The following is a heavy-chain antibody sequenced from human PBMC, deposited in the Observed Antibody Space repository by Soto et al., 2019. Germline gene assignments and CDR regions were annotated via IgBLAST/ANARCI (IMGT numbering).Heavy chain of an antibody. Sequence: GGSLRLSCAASGFIFSGDAMNWVRQAPGKGLEWVSSISTTSTYIYYADSVKGRFTISRDNANNSPHLQMDSLRAEDTAVYYCVRDYVMDVWGQGTTVTVSS. CDR3: VRDYVMDV. D-gene: IGHD3-10*02. CDR2: ISTTSTYI. CDR1: GFIFSGDA. J-gene: IGHJ6*02. V-gene: IGHV3-21*01.